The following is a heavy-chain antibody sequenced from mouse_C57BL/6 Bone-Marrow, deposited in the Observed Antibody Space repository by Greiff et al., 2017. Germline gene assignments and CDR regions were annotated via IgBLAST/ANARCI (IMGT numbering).Heavy chain of an antibody. CDR2: IDPENGDT. Sequence: EVQLQQSGAELVRPGASVKLSCTASGFNIKDDYMHWVKQRPEQGLEWIGWIDPENGDTEYASKFQGKATITADTSSNTAYLQLSSLTSEDTAVYYCTTRRRFDYWGQGTTLTVSS. CDR3: TTRRRFDY. V-gene: IGHV14-4*01. D-gene: IGHD1-2*01. J-gene: IGHJ2*01. CDR1: GFNIKDDY.